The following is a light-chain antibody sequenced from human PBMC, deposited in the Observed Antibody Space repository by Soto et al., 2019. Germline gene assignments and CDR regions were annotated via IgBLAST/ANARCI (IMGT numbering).Light chain of an antibody. V-gene: IGLV1-40*01. J-gene: IGLJ1*01. Sequence: QSVLTQPPSVSGAPGQRVTISCTGSSSNIGAGYDVHWYQQLPGTAPKLLIYGNSNRPSGVTDQFSGSKSGTSASLAITGLQAEDEADYYCQSYDSSLSGFYVFGTGTKVTVL. CDR1: SSNIGAGYD. CDR2: GNS. CDR3: QSYDSSLSGFYV.